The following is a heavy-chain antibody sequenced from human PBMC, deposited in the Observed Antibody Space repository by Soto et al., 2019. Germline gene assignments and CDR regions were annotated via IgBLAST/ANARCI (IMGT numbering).Heavy chain of an antibody. CDR3: ARDSLYFDWLSRFDP. J-gene: IGHJ5*02. Sequence: QVQLVQSGAEVKKPGASVKVSCKASGYTFTSYALPWVRRAPGQRLEWMGWISAGNGNTKYSQKYQGRVTITRDTAASTAYMELSSLRSEATAVYYCARDSLYFDWLSRFDPWGQGTLVTVSS. V-gene: IGHV1-3*01. CDR2: ISAGNGNT. D-gene: IGHD3-9*01. CDR1: GYTFTSYA.